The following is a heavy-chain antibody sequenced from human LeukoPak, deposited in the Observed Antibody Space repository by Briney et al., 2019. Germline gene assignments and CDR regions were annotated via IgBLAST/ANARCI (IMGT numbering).Heavy chain of an antibody. CDR1: GFTFDDYA. CDR3: AKDQYYDISKGAFDI. D-gene: IGHD3-22*01. V-gene: IGHV3-9*03. J-gene: IGHJ3*02. Sequence: GGSLRLSCAASGFTFDDYAMHWVRQAPGKGLEWVSGISWNSATIGYADSVKGRFTISRVNAKNSLYLQMNSLRAEDMALYYCAKDQYYDISKGAFDIWGQGTMVTVSS. CDR2: ISWNSATI.